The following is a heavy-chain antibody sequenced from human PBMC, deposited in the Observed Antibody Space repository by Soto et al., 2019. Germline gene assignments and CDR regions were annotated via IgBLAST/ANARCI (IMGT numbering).Heavy chain of an antibody. CDR1: GGSISSYY. Sequence: SETLSLTCTVSGGSISSYYWSWIRQPPGKGLEWIGYIYYSGSTNYNPSLKSRVTISVDTSKNQFSLKLSSVTAADTAVYYCARLNYDILTGYGPPTFDYWGQGTLVTVS. CDR3: ARLNYDILTGYGPPTFDY. J-gene: IGHJ4*02. V-gene: IGHV4-59*01. D-gene: IGHD3-9*01. CDR2: IYYSGST.